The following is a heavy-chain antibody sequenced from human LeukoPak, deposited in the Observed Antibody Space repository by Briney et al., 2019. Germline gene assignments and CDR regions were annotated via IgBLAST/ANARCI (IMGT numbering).Heavy chain of an antibody. CDR3: ARGDLLFDF. D-gene: IGHD3/OR15-3a*01. J-gene: IGHJ4*02. Sequence: GGSLRLSCAASGFTFSSNTMNWVRQAPGKGLEWVSSITRSSGYINCADSVKGRFTISRDNAKNSLYLQMNSLRAEDTAVYSCARGDLLFDFWGRGTLVTVSS. V-gene: IGHV3-21*01. CDR1: GFTFSSNT. CDR2: ITRSSGYI.